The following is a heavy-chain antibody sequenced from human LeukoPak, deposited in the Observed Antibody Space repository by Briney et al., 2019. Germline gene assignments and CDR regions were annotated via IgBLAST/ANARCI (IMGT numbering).Heavy chain of an antibody. J-gene: IGHJ4*02. CDR2: INPNSGGT. V-gene: IGHV1-2*02. D-gene: IGHD3-22*01. Sequence: ASVKVSCKASGYTFTHFYIHWVRQAPGQGLEWMGWINPNSGGTNYAQKFQGRVTMTRDTSICTAYMELSRLRSDDTALYYCARAMVVSVYYFDYWGQGTLVTVSS. CDR1: GYTFTHFY. CDR3: ARAMVVSVYYFDY.